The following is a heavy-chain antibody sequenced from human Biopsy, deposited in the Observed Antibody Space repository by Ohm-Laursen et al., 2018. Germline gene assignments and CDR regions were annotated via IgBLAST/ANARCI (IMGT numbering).Heavy chain of an antibody. J-gene: IGHJ4*02. CDR2: FDPEESQR. Sequence: ASVKVSCKVPGDRFTEFSIHWVRQAPGKGLEWMGGFDPEESQRTYAQKFQGRLTMTEDTSADTAYMELRGLRSEDAAVYYCAADSENCGGDCYIYWGQGTQVTVSS. V-gene: IGHV1-24*01. D-gene: IGHD2-21*02. CDR1: GDRFTEFS. CDR3: AADSENCGGDCYIY.